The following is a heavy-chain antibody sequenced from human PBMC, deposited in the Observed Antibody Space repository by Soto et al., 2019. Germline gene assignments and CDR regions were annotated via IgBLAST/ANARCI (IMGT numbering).Heavy chain of an antibody. CDR2: IYHSGST. J-gene: IGHJ6*02. CDR3: ARKLLEPMIVVVTEGYYGMDV. CDR1: GGSISSSNW. V-gene: IGHV4-4*02. D-gene: IGHD3-22*01. Sequence: PSETLSLTCAVSGGSISSSNWWSWVRQPPGKGLEWIGEIYHSGSTNYNPPLKSRVTISVDKSKNKFSLKLSSVTAADTAVYYCARKLLEPMIVVVTEGYYGMDVWGQGTTVTVSS.